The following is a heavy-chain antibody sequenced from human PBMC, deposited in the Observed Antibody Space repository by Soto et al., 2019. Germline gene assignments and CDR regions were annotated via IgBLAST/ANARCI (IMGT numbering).Heavy chain of an antibody. CDR2: ISYDGNDK. CDR3: AKAPVSTGTGYFDY. CDR1: EFTFGNYG. D-gene: IGHD1-7*01. V-gene: IGHV3-30*18. J-gene: IGHJ4*02. Sequence: QVQLVESGGGVVQPGRSLRLSCAASEFTFGNYGMHWVRQAPGKGLQWVAVISYDGNDKYYADSVKGRFTISRDNSKNTLFLQMNSLRAEDTAVYSCAKAPVSTGTGYFDYWGQGTLVIVSS.